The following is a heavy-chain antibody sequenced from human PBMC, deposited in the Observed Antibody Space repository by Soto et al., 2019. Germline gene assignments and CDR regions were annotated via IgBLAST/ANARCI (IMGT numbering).Heavy chain of an antibody. D-gene: IGHD3-22*01. CDR1: GYSLTEVN. CDR3: APIRGYYDSSGYPYYFDT. V-gene: IGHV1-24*01. CDR2: FDPEADKT. Sequence: ASVKVSFKVSGYSLTEVNIHWVRQAPGKGREWMGGFDPEADKTIYAQKFQGRVTMTEDTSTDIAYMELGSLRSEDTAVYFCAPIRGYYDSSGYPYYFDTWGQGTLVTVSS. J-gene: IGHJ4*02.